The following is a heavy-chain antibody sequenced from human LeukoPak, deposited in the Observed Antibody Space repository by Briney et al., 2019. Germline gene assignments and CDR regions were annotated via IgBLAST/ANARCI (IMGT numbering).Heavy chain of an antibody. J-gene: IGHJ1*01. Sequence: PSETLSLTCTVSGGSISSYYWNWIRQPPGKGLEWIGYIYYTGSTNYNPSLKSRVTISVDKSKNQFSLKLSSVTAADTAVYYCASFAAAGTRILAEYFQHWGQGTLVTVSS. CDR2: IYYTGST. CDR3: ASFAAAGTRILAEYFQH. CDR1: GGSISSYY. D-gene: IGHD6-13*01. V-gene: IGHV4-59*12.